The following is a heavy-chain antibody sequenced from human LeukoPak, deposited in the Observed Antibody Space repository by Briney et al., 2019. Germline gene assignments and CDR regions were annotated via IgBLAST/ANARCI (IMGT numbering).Heavy chain of an antibody. CDR3: ARNDGYHDMLTGYRAFDI. V-gene: IGHV4-59*01. CDR1: GVSISGYY. D-gene: IGHD3-9*01. CDR2: IYRSESS. J-gene: IGHJ3*02. Sequence: SETLSLTCSVSGVSISGYYWSWIRQPPGKQLEWIGYIYRSESSNYNPSLKSRVTISVDTSRNRLSLKLSSVTAADTAVYYCARNDGYHDMLTGYRAFDIWGPGTMVTVSS.